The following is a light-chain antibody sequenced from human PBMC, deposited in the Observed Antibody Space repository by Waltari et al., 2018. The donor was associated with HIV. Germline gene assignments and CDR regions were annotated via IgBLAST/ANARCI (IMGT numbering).Light chain of an antibody. CDR1: SSN. CDR3: ATWADRPSGPVV. J-gene: IGLJ2*01. CDR2: RNN. Sequence: QSLLTQPPSASGTPGQRVTIPCSGSSSNVTWYPKLPGTAPKLLIFRNNQRASGVPDRFSGSKSGTSASLVISGLRSEDEADYYCATWADRPSGPVVFGGGTKVTVL. V-gene: IGLV1-47*01.